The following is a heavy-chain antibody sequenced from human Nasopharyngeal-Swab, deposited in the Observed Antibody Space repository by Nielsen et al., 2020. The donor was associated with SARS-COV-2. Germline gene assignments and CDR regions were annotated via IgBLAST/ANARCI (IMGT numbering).Heavy chain of an antibody. Sequence: GASLKISCAASGFTFSSYAMSWVRQARGKGLEWVSVIYSGGSSTYYADSVKGRFTISRDNSKTTLYLQMNSLRAEDTAVYYCTNGWVGSSPPSFDYWGQGTLVTVSS. V-gene: IGHV3-23*03. CDR3: TNGWVGSSPPSFDY. CDR1: GFTFSSYA. D-gene: IGHD6-6*01. CDR2: IYSGGSST. J-gene: IGHJ4*02.